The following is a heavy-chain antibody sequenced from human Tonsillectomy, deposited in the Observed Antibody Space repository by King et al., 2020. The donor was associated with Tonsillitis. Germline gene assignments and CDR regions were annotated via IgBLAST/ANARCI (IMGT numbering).Heavy chain of an antibody. J-gene: IGHJ4*02. V-gene: IGHV1-2*02. CDR1: GYTFTGYY. D-gene: IGHD3-16*02. CDR2: INPNSGGT. CDR3: ARGENPIKFPFGGVIATSPVGY. Sequence: VPLVESGAEVKKPGASVKVSCTASGYTFTGYYMHWVRQAPGQGLEWMGWINPNSGGTNYAQKVQGRVTMTRDTSISTAYMELSRLRSDDTAVYYCARGENPIKFPFGGVIATSPVGYWGQGTLVTVSS.